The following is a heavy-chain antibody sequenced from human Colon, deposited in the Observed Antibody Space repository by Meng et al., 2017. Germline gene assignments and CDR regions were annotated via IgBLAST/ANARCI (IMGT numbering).Heavy chain of an antibody. CDR3: ARDGGHRADS. D-gene: IGHD2-15*01. CDR1: GSTFSDYL. J-gene: IGHJ4*02. V-gene: IGHV3-74*01. Sequence: VELVASWGGFVQHGGSLGSSCSASGSTFSDYLLHCVRQAPGKGLVWVSRTNRDGSSTSYADSVKGRFTISRDNAKTTLYLQMNSLRAEDTAVYYCARDGGHRADSWGQGTLVTVSS. CDR2: TNRDGSST.